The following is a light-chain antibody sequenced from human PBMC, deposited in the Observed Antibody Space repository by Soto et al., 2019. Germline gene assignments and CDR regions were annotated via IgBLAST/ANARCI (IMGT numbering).Light chain of an antibody. CDR3: CSYASSNTPWV. Sequence: QSALTQPASVSGSPGQSITISCTGTSSDVGSYNLVSWYQQHPGKAPKLMIYEGSKRPSGVSNRFSGSKSGNTASLTISGLQAEDEADYYCCSYASSNTPWVFGGGTKVTVL. CDR2: EGS. J-gene: IGLJ3*02. V-gene: IGLV2-23*01. CDR1: SSDVGSYNL.